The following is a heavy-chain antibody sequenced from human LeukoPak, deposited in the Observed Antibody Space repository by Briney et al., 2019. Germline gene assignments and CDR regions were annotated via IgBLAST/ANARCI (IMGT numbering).Heavy chain of an antibody. Sequence: KPSETLSLPCTVSGGSISSSSYYWGWIRQPPGAGLEWIGSIYYSGGTYYNPSLKSRVTISVDTPKNQSSLKLSSVTAADTAVYYCARVSDDFPKGNWFDPWGQGTLVTVSS. J-gene: IGHJ5*02. CDR3: ARVSDDFPKGNWFDP. D-gene: IGHD3-3*01. CDR1: GGSISSSSYY. CDR2: IYYSGGT. V-gene: IGHV4-39*01.